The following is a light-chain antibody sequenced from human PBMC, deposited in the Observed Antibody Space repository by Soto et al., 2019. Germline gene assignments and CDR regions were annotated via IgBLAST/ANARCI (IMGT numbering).Light chain of an antibody. CDR2: DVS. Sequence: EIVRTHSPATRSVSPGERATLSCRASQSVSSTFAGYQQRPAQAPRLLIYDVSTRATGVPTRFSGSGSGTEFTLTISSLQSEDFAVYYCQQYHDWPLTFGGGTRVEIK. J-gene: IGKJ4*01. V-gene: IGKV3D-15*01. CDR3: QQYHDWPLT. CDR1: QSVSST.